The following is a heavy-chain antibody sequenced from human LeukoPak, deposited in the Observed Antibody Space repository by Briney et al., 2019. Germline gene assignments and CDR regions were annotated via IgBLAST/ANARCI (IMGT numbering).Heavy chain of an antibody. CDR1: GYTLAELS. Sequence: ASVKVSCKVSGYTLAELSMHWVRQAPAKGLEWMGGFDPEDGETIYAQKFQGRVTMTEDTSTDTAYMELSSLRSDDTAVYYCARDQSYGYYYYYYMDVWGKGTTVTVSS. V-gene: IGHV1-24*01. CDR2: FDPEDGET. D-gene: IGHD5-18*01. J-gene: IGHJ6*03. CDR3: ARDQSYGYYYYYYMDV.